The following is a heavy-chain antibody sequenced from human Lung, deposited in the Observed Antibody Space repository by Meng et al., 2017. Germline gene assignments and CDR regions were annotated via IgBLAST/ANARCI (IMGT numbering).Heavy chain of an antibody. CDR2: INHSGST. D-gene: IGHD4-11*01. J-gene: IGHJ4*02. Sequence: WGPGLLKPSETLSLTCVVSGGSFSDYYWSWIRQPPGKGLEWIGEINHSGSTNYNPSLESRATISVDTSQNNLSLKLSSVTAADSAVYYCARGPTTMAHDFDYWGQGTLVTVSS. V-gene: IGHV4-34*01. CDR3: ARGPTTMAHDFDY. CDR1: GGSFSDYY.